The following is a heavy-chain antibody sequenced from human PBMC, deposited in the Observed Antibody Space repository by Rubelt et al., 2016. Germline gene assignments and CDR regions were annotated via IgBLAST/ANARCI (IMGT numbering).Heavy chain of an antibody. CDR3: ARLFEVVVHAFDI. Sequence: QVQLQRWGAGLLKPSETLSLTCAVYGGSFSGYYWSWIRQPPGKGLEWIGSIYYSGSTYYNPSLKSRVTLAGATSKNQFFLKLGAVTAADTAVYDGARLFEVVVHAFDIWGQGTMVTVSS. J-gene: IGHJ3*02. V-gene: IGHV4-34*01. D-gene: IGHD3-22*01. CDR1: GGSFSGYY. CDR2: IYYSGST.